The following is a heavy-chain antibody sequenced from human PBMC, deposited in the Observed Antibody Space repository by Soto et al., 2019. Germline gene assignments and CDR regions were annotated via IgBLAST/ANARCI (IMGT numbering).Heavy chain of an antibody. D-gene: IGHD2-21*01. CDR1: GFTFSSHA. J-gene: IGHJ4*02. V-gene: IGHV3-64*01. CDR2: ITSNGGYT. CDR3: ARLSDGYKLVY. Sequence: EVQLVESGGGLVQPGGSLRLSCAASGFTFSSHAMHWVRQAPGKGLEYVSAITSNGGYTYYANSVKGRFTISRDNSKNALYLQMGSLRAEDVAVDYWARLSDGYKLVYWGQGPLVTVSS.